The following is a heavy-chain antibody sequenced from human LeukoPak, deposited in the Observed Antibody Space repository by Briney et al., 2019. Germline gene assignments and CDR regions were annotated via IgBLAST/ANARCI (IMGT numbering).Heavy chain of an antibody. J-gene: IGHJ4*02. CDR3: ARTYSSFDY. Sequence: GGSLTLSCAASGFSFNIYSMNWVRQAPGKGLEWLSYISSGSRTIYYADSVKGRFTISRDNAKNTLYLQMNSLRAEDTAVYYCARTYSSFDYWGQGTLVTVSS. CDR2: ISSGSRTI. V-gene: IGHV3-48*04. D-gene: IGHD6-19*01. CDR1: GFSFNIYS.